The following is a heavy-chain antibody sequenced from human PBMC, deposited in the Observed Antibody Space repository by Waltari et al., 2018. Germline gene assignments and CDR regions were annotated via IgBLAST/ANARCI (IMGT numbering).Heavy chain of an antibody. CDR2: NNPKSGVT. CDR1: GYAFSGHY. Sequence: QVQLVQSGDDVKKPGASVKVSCRASGYAFSGHYIHWVRQAPGQGPEWMGWNNPKSGVTKYAQNFQGRVTMTRDSSINTAYMELTSLMYDDTAVYYCLREGGRGDGTYYADYWGLGTVVTVSS. J-gene: IGHJ4*02. V-gene: IGHV1-2*02. D-gene: IGHD3-10*01. CDR3: LREGGRGDGTYYADY.